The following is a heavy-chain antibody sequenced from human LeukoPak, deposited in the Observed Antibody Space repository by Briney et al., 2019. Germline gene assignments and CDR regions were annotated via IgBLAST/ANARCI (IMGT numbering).Heavy chain of an antibody. J-gene: IGHJ4*02. Sequence: SETLSLTCTVSGGSISSRNYYWGWFRQPPGKGLEWIGSMSDSGSTYYNPSLNSRGTISADTSKNQFSLKFISVTVTDTAVYFCATGGGLAVAHVWGQGALVTVSS. CDR2: MSDSGST. V-gene: IGHV4-39*01. D-gene: IGHD6-19*01. CDR1: GGSISSRNYY. CDR3: ATGGGLAVAHV.